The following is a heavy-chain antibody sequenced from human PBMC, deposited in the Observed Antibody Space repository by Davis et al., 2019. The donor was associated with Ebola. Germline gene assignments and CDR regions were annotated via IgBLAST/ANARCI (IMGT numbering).Heavy chain of an antibody. D-gene: IGHD2-15*01. CDR2: ISWNSGSI. CDR3: AKDIGYCSGGSCPGDAFDI. J-gene: IGHJ3*02. V-gene: IGHV3-9*01. Sequence: PGGSLRLSCAASGFTFDDYAMHWVRHAPGKGLEWVSGISWNSGSIGYADSVKGRFTISRDNAKNSLYLQMNSLRAEDTALYYCAKDIGYCSGGSCPGDAFDIWGQGTMVTVSS. CDR1: GFTFDDYA.